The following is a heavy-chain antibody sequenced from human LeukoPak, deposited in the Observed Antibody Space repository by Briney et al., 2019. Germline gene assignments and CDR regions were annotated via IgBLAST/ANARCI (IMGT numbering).Heavy chain of an antibody. J-gene: IGHJ6*03. D-gene: IGHD6-13*01. CDR3: ARRPAYSSSWYGSYYYYMDV. CDR2: INHSGST. Sequence: PSETLSLTCAVYGGSFSGYYWSWIRQPPGKGLEWIGEINHSGSTNYNPSLKSRVTISVDTSKNQFSLKLSSVTAADTAVYYCARRPAYSSSWYGSYYYYMDVWGKGTTVTISS. V-gene: IGHV4-34*01. CDR1: GGSFSGYY.